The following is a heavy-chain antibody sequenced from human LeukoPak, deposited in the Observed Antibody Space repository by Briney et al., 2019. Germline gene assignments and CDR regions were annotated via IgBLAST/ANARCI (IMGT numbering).Heavy chain of an antibody. CDR3: ARGSHDSYGYPPDY. V-gene: IGHV3-21*01. CDR2: ISSSFGFK. J-gene: IGHJ4*02. D-gene: IGHD3-22*01. CDR1: GFTFSSFP. Sequence: PGGSLRLSCAASGFTFSSFPMNWVRQAPGKGLEWVSSISSSFGFKYYAGSVKGRFTISRDNAKNSLYLQMDSLRADDTAVYYCARGSHDSYGYPPDYWGQGTLVTVSS.